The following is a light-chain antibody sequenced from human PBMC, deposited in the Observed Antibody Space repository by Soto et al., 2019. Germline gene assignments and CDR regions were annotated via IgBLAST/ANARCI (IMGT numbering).Light chain of an antibody. CDR1: QSISSW. Sequence: DIQMTQSPSTLSASVGDSVTIACRASQSISSWLAWYQQKPGIAPKLLISDASSLESGVPSRFSGSGSGTEFTLTISSLQPDDFATYYCQHYETYPAFVQGTKVEIK. CDR3: QHYETYPA. J-gene: IGKJ1*01. CDR2: DAS. V-gene: IGKV1-5*01.